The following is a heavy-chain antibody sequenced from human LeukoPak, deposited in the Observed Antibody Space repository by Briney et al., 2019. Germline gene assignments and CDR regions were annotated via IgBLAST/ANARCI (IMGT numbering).Heavy chain of an antibody. V-gene: IGHV1-69*04. CDR1: GGTFSIYA. D-gene: IGHD2-15*01. CDR2: ISPILVIA. Sequence: SVKVSCKPSGGTFSIYAISWVRQAPGQGREWRGRISPILVIANYAQKFQARVTITADKSTSTAYMELSSLRSEDTAVYYCAREVGYCSGGSCYHFDYWGQGTLVTVSS. J-gene: IGHJ4*02. CDR3: AREVGYCSGGSCYHFDY.